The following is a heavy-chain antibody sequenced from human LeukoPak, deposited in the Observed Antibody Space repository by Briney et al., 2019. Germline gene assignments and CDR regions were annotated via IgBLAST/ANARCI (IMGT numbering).Heavy chain of an antibody. CDR3: ARDRGMGATVDYFDY. Sequence: SETLSLTCTVSGGSISSSSYYWGWIRQPPGKGLEWIGSIYYSGSTYYNPSLKSRVTISVDTSKNQFSLKLSSVTAADTAVYYCARDRGMGATVDYFDYWGQGTLVTVSS. CDR1: GGSISSSSYY. D-gene: IGHD1-26*01. V-gene: IGHV4-39*07. J-gene: IGHJ4*02. CDR2: IYYSGST.